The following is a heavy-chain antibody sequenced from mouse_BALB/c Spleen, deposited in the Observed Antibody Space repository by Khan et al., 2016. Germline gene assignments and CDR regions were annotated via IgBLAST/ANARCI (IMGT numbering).Heavy chain of an antibody. CDR2: INTYSGES. D-gene: IGHD1-1*01. V-gene: IGHV9-3-1*01. J-gene: IGHJ1*01. Sequence: QIQLVQSGPELKKPGKTVKISCKASGYTFTNYGMNWVKQAPGKGLKWMGWINTYSGESTYADDFKGRFAFSLETSANTAYLQINNLKNEDTATXFCARYRYYYGSSRYFAVWGAGTTVTVSS. CDR1: GYTFTNYG. CDR3: ARYRYYYGSSRYFAV.